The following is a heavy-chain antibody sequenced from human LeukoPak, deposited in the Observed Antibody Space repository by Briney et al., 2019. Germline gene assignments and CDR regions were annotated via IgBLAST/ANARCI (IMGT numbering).Heavy chain of an antibody. CDR3: AREGTTSYYYYGMDV. CDR1: GGSISSSSYY. J-gene: IGHJ6*02. V-gene: IGHV4-39*07. D-gene: IGHD2/OR15-2a*01. CDR2: IYYSGST. Sequence: PSETLSLTCTVSGGSISSSSYYWGWIRQPPGKGLEWIGSIYYSGSTYYNPSLKSRVTISVDTSKNQFSLKLSSVTAADTAVYYCAREGTTSYYYYGMDVWGQGTTVTVSS.